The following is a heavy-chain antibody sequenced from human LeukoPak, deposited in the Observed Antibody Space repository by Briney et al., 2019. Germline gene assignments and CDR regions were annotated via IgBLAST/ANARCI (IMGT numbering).Heavy chain of an antibody. J-gene: IGHJ3*02. CDR3: TRGIAAPSSAFDI. CDR2: IYYSGST. CDR1: GFTFSSYW. Sequence: GSLRLSCAASGFTFSSYWMSWIRQPPGKGLEWIGSIYYSGSTYYNPSLKSRVTISVDTSKNQFSLKLSSVTAADTAVYYCTRGIAAPSSAFDIWGQGTMVTVSS. D-gene: IGHD6-6*01. V-gene: IGHV4-39*07.